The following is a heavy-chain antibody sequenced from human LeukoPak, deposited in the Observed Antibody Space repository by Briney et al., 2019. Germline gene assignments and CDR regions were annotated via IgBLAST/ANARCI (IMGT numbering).Heavy chain of an antibody. D-gene: IGHD4-23*01. CDR2: IYHSGST. CDR3: ARSTFAGGNVNFDY. Sequence: SETLSLTCAVSGYSISSGYFWGWIRQPPGKGLEWIGSIYHSGSTYYNPSLKSRVTISVESSKNQFSLKLSSVSAADTAVYYCARSTFAGGNVNFDYWGQGTLVSVSS. V-gene: IGHV4-38-2*01. J-gene: IGHJ4*02. CDR1: GYSISSGYF.